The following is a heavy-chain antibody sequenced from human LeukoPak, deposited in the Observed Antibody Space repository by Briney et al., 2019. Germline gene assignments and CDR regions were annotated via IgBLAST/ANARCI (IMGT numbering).Heavy chain of an antibody. J-gene: IGHJ4*02. CDR1: GFTFSSYW. V-gene: IGHV3-74*01. CDR2: INSDGSIT. Sequence: GGSLRLSCAASGFTFSSYWMHWVRQAPWKGLVWVSRINSDGSITSYADSVKGRFTISRDNAKNTLYLQMNSLRAEDTAVFYCARVGTVAGTGYFDYWGQGTLVTVSA. D-gene: IGHD6-19*01. CDR3: ARVGTVAGTGYFDY.